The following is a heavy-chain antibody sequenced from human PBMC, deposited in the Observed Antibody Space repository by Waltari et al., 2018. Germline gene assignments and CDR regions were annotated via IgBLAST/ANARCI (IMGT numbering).Heavy chain of an antibody. CDR2: INAGNGNT. J-gene: IGHJ4*02. CDR3: ARAPLSIAARAAAAFFDY. CDR1: GYTFTSYA. D-gene: IGHD6-6*01. V-gene: IGHV1-3*03. Sequence: QVQLVQSGAEVKKPGASVKVSCKASGYTFTSYAMHWVRQAPGQRLEWMGWINAGNGNTKYSQEFQGRVTITRDTSASTAYMELSSLRSEDMAVYYCARAPLSIAARAAAAFFDYWGQGTLVTVSS.